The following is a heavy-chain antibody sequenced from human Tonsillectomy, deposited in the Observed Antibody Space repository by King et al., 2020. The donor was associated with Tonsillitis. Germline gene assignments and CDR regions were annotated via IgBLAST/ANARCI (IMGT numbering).Heavy chain of an antibody. J-gene: IGHJ4*02. D-gene: IGHD3-10*01. CDR3: AKFYGSGSYPRTPYYFDY. CDR2: ISGSDGST. V-gene: IGHV3-23*04. Sequence: VQLVESGGGLVQPGGSLRLSCAASGFTFSSYAMSWVRQAPGKGLEWVSVISGSDGSTCYADSVKGRFTISRDNSKNTLYLQMNSLRAEDTAVYYCAKFYGSGSYPRTPYYFDYWGQGTLVTVSS. CDR1: GFTFSSYA.